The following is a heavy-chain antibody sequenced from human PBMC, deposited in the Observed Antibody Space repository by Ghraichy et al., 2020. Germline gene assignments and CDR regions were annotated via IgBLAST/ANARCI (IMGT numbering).Heavy chain of an antibody. CDR2: IRSKAFGETT. J-gene: IGHJ6*02. Sequence: GGSLRLSCTASGFTFGDYAMSWFRQAPGKGLEWVGFIRSKAFGETTEYAASVKGRFTISRDDSKSIAYLQMNSLKTEDTAMYYCTRVGVVVPSNYFGMDVWGQGTTVTVSS. D-gene: IGHD2-15*01. V-gene: IGHV3-49*03. CDR3: TRVGVVVPSNYFGMDV. CDR1: GFTFGDYA.